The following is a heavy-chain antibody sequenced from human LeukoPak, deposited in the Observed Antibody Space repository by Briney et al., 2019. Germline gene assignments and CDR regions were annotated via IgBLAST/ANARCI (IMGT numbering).Heavy chain of an antibody. D-gene: IGHD3-10*01. V-gene: IGHV3-9*01. Sequence: GGSLRLSCAASGFTFDDYAMHWVRQPPGKGLEWVSGISWNSGSIGYADSVKGRFTISRDNAKNSLYLQMNSLRAEDTAVYYCARIYGSGSYPLDYWGQGTLVTVSS. CDR1: GFTFDDYA. CDR3: ARIYGSGSYPLDY. J-gene: IGHJ4*02. CDR2: ISWNSGSI.